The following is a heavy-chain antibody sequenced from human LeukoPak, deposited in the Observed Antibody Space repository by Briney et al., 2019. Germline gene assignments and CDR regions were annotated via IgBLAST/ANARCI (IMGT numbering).Heavy chain of an antibody. D-gene: IGHD3-10*01. CDR3: ARLRDSGSGTFYNDY. V-gene: IGHV4-59*08. Sequence: SETQSLTCSVSGDSLSNYYWTWMRQPPGKGLEWVGYIYYTGSPNYNPSLKSRVTISVDTSKNQFSLKLSSVTAADTAVYYCARLRDSGSGTFYNDYWGQGTLVTVSS. J-gene: IGHJ4*02. CDR2: IYYTGSP. CDR1: GDSLSNYY.